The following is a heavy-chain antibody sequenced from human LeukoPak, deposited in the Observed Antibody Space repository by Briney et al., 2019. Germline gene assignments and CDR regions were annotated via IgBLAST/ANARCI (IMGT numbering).Heavy chain of an antibody. CDR3: TRDQMNY. Sequence: GGSLRLSCTASEFTVSRNYMLWVRQAPGKGLEWVSLIFSNGDTHYANSVKGRFTISRDTSKNMVSLQMNSLRVEDTAMYYCTRDQMNYWGQGTLVTVSS. CDR2: IFSNGDT. CDR1: EFTVSRNY. D-gene: IGHD5-24*01. J-gene: IGHJ4*02. V-gene: IGHV3-53*01.